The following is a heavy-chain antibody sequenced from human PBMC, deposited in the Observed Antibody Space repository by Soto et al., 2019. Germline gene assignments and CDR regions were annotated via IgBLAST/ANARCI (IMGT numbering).Heavy chain of an antibody. D-gene: IGHD3-22*01. Sequence: WGSLRLSCAASGFTFIDYYISFIRQAPGKGLEWVSYISSSSSYTNYADSVKGRFTISRDNAKNSLYLQMNSLRAEDTAVYYCARQYYYDSSGYYYIDYWGQGTLVTVS. CDR2: ISSSSSYT. J-gene: IGHJ4*02. CDR1: GFTFIDYY. CDR3: ARQYYYDSSGYYYIDY. V-gene: IGHV3-11*06.